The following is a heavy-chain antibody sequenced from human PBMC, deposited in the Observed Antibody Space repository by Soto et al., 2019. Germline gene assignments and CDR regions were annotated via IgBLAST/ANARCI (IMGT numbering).Heavy chain of an antibody. Sequence: SETLSLTCAVYGGSFSGYYWSWIRQPPGKGLEWIGEINHSGSTNYNPSLKSRVTISVDTSKNQFSLKLSSVTAADTAVYYCARANYYGSGNRGYGMDVWGQGTTVTVSS. CDR2: INHSGST. D-gene: IGHD3-10*01. CDR3: ARANYYGSGNRGYGMDV. CDR1: GGSFSGYY. J-gene: IGHJ6*02. V-gene: IGHV4-34*01.